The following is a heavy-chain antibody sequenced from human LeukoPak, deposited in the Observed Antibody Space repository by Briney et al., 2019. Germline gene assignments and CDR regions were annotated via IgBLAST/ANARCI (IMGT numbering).Heavy chain of an antibody. CDR1: GFTFSGYW. V-gene: IGHV3-7*04. CDR3: ARLYCSGGGCYSAFDY. CDR2: IKEDGGEK. Sequence: GGTLRLSCAASGFTFSGYWMSWVRQAPGKGLEWVANIKEDGGEKYYVDSVKGRFTISRDNAENSLYLQMNSLRAEDTAVYYCARLYCSGGGCYSAFDYWGQGTRDSVSS. D-gene: IGHD2-15*01. J-gene: IGHJ4*02.